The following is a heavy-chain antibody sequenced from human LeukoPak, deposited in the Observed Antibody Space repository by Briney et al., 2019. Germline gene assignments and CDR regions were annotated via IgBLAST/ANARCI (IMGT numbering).Heavy chain of an antibody. Sequence: SETLSLTCTVSGYSISTGYFWGWIRQPPGKGLEWIGSTYHSGNFHYNPSLKSRVIVSVDTSKNQLSLNLTSVTAADTAVYFCARESTGDSSSWALYWGQGTLVTVSS. CDR2: TYHSGNF. CDR3: ARESTGDSSSWALY. V-gene: IGHV4-38-2*02. D-gene: IGHD6-13*01. J-gene: IGHJ4*02. CDR1: GYSISTGYF.